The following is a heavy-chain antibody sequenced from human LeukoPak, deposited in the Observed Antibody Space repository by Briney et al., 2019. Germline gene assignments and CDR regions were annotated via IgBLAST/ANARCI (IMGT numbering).Heavy chain of an antibody. CDR3: AVLTAAGRGRGLFDY. Sequence: PGRSLRLSCAASGFTFSSYGMHWVRQAPGKGLEWVAVISYDGSNKYYADSVKGRFTISRDNSKNTLYLQMNSLRAGDTAVYYCAVLTAAGRGRGLFDYWGQGTLVTVSS. CDR1: GFTFSSYG. J-gene: IGHJ4*02. D-gene: IGHD6-13*01. V-gene: IGHV3-30*03. CDR2: ISYDGSNK.